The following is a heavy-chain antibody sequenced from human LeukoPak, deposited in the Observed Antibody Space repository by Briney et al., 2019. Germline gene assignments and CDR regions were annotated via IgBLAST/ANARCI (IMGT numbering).Heavy chain of an antibody. CDR3: ARVGSDSSGYQGAFDP. D-gene: IGHD3-22*01. J-gene: IGHJ5*02. Sequence: AASVTVSCKASGYTFTSYYMHWVRQAPGQRLEWMGWINAGNGNTKYSQKFQGRVTITRDTSASTAYMELSSLRSEDTAVYYCARVGSDSSGYQGAFDPWGQGTLVTVSS. CDR1: GYTFTSYY. CDR2: INAGNGNT. V-gene: IGHV1-3*01.